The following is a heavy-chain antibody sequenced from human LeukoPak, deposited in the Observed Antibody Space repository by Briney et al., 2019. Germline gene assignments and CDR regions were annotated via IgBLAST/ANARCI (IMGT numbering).Heavy chain of an antibody. CDR3: ARWGQLLFRGDVDAFDI. CDR1: GFTFSNYW. D-gene: IGHD2-21*01. J-gene: IGHJ3*02. Sequence: GGSLRLSCAASGFTFSNYWMSWVRQAPGKGLEWVANIKQDGSEKYYVDSVKGRFTISRDNAKNSLYLQMNSLRAEDTAVYYCARWGQLLFRGDVDAFDIWGQGTMVTVSS. V-gene: IGHV3-7*01. CDR2: IKQDGSEK.